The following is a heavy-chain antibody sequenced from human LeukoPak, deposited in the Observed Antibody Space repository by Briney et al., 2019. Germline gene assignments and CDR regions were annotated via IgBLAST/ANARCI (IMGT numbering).Heavy chain of an antibody. CDR2: IIPIFGTA. J-gene: IGHJ4*02. D-gene: IGHD7-27*01. V-gene: IGHV1-69*01. CDR1: GGTFSSYA. Sequence: SVKVSCKASGGTFSSYAISWVRQAPGQGLEWMGGIIPIFGTANYAQKFQGRVTITADESTSTAYMELSSLRSEDTAVYYCVGGAPNWGFDYWGQGTLVTVSS. CDR3: VGGAPNWGFDY.